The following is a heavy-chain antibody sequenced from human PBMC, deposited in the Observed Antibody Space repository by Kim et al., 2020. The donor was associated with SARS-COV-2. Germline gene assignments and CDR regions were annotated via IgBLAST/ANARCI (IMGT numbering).Heavy chain of an antibody. D-gene: IGHD5-18*01. V-gene: IGHV3-48*02. CDR2: ISSSSSTI. CDR1: GFTFSSYS. Sequence: GGSLRLSCAASGFTFSSYSMNWVRQAPGKGLEWVSYISSSSSTIYYADSVKGRFTISRDNAKNSLYLQMNSLRDEDTAVYYCARDRTSDTAMVTSDWYFDLWGRGTLVTVSS. CDR3: ARDRTSDTAMVTSDWYFDL. J-gene: IGHJ2*01.